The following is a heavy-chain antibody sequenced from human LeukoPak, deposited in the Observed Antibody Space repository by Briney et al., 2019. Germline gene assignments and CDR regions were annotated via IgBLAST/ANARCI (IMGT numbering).Heavy chain of an antibody. CDR2: IYYTGTT. V-gene: IGHV4-59*02. J-gene: IGHJ4*02. CDR1: GDSVSSYY. Sequence: SETLSLTCTVSGDSVSSYYWSWIRQPPGKGLEWIGHIYYTGTTDYNPSLRSRVTISMDTSKNQFSLKLRSVTAADTAVYYCARARYSHNWVPTIDYWGQGTLVTVSS. D-gene: IGHD1-1*01. CDR3: ARARYSHNWVPTIDY.